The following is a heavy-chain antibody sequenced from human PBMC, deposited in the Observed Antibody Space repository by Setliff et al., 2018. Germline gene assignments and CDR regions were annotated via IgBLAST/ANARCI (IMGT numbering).Heavy chain of an antibody. V-gene: IGHV4-39*01. CDR3: ARLVIGITVVRGAYVDYYYYMDV. CDR2: TYDSGST. Sequence: SETLSLTCTVSGGPVTRTTTFWGWVRQTPGKGLEWIGSTYDSGSTYYNPSLNSRVTISVDTSKNQFSLKLSSVTAADTAVYYCARLVIGITVVRGAYVDYYYYMDVWGKGTTVTVS. D-gene: IGHD3-10*01. J-gene: IGHJ6*03. CDR1: GGPVTRTTTF.